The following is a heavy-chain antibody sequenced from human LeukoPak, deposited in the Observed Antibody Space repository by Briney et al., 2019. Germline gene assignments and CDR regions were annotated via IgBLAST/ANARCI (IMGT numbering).Heavy chain of an antibody. J-gene: IGHJ4*02. V-gene: IGHV4-59*01. Sequence: SETLSLTCTVSGVSISSFYWSWIRQPPGKGLECIGYIYYSGSTNYNPSLKSRVTMSVDTSENQFSLKLSSVTAADTAVYYCARAGYGVGDTAHHYFDYWGQGTLVTVSS. D-gene: IGHD1-26*01. CDR3: ARAGYGVGDTAHHYFDY. CDR2: IYYSGST. CDR1: GVSISSFY.